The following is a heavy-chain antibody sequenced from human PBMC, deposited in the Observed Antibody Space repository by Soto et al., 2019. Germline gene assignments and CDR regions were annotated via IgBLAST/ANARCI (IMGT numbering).Heavy chain of an antibody. J-gene: IGHJ5*02. CDR3: ARGGTRRVGAIGPKRNWFEP. CDR1: GFSFSSYA. CDR2: ISYDGSNT. Sequence: GGSMRLSSAASGFSFSSYAMHWVLQAPVTGLEWVAVISYDGSNTYYADSVKGRFTISRDNSKNTLYLQMNSLRAEDTAVYYCARGGTRRVGAIGPKRNWFEPWGQGTLVTVSS. D-gene: IGHD1-26*01. V-gene: IGHV3-30-3*01.